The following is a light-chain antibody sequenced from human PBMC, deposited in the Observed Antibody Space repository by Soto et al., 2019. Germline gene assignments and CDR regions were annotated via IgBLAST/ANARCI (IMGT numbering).Light chain of an antibody. CDR2: SNN. J-gene: IGLJ2*01. CDR3: AAWHDSLNGPV. Sequence: QSVLTQPPSASGTPGQRVTISCSGGSSNIGSHTVNWYQHLPGTAPKLLIYSNNQRPSGVPDGFSGSVSGTSASLAISGLQSEDEADYYCAAWHDSLNGPVFGGGTKLTVL. CDR1: SSNIGSHT. V-gene: IGLV1-44*01.